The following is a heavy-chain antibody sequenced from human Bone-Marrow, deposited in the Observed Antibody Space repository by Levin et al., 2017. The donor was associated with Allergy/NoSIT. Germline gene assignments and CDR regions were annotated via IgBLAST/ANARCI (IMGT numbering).Heavy chain of an antibody. V-gene: IGHV3-11*01. D-gene: IGHD6-13*01. CDR2: ISGTGITK. CDR3: ARASIAAETDLDS. CDR1: GFTFSDHY. Sequence: GGSLRLSCVTSGFTFSDHYMHWIRQAPGKGLEWLSYISGTGITKHYADSVRGRFTISRDNAKNSVYLQMNNLRAEDTAVFYCARASIAAETDLDSWGQGILVTVSS. J-gene: IGHJ4*02.